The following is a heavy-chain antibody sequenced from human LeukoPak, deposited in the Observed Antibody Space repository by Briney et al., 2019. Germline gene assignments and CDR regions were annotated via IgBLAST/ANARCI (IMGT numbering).Heavy chain of an antibody. CDR3: VKDRGWHYFDY. J-gene: IGHJ4*02. CDR1: GFIFSSYA. Sequence: GGSLRLSCSASGFIFSSYAMHWVRQAPGKGLEYVSAISSNGGSTYYADSVKGRFTISRDNSKNTLYLQMSSLRAEDTAVYYCVKDRGWHYFDYWGQGTLVTVSS. D-gene: IGHD6-19*01. CDR2: ISSNGGST. V-gene: IGHV3-64D*06.